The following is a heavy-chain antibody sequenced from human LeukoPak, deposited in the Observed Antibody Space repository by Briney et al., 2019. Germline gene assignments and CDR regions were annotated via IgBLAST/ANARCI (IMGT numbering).Heavy chain of an antibody. Sequence: GRSLRLSCAASGFTFSSYGVHWVRQAPGKGLEWVAVIWYDGSNKYYADSVKGRFTISRDNSKNTLYLQMNSLRAEDTAVYYCARDRHGDYSFDYWGQGTLVTVSS. D-gene: IGHD4-17*01. CDR1: GFTFSSYG. CDR3: ARDRHGDYSFDY. CDR2: IWYDGSNK. J-gene: IGHJ4*02. V-gene: IGHV3-33*01.